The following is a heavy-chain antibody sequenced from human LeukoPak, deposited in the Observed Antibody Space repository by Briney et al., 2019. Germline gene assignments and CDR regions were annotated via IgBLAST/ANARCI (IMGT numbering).Heavy chain of an antibody. CDR1: GGTFRRYP. V-gene: IGHV1-69*13. D-gene: IGHD3-22*01. J-gene: IGHJ4*02. CDR2: FNPMFGTA. Sequence: SVKVYCKNYGGTFRRYPISCVREAPGPGLKQMGGFNPMFGTANYAQKFEGRVTSADESTRTAYMELKSLKYEDTAVYCCARDAAIHDSGAYYYLWWGQGTLVTVSS. CDR3: ARDAAIHDSGAYYYLW.